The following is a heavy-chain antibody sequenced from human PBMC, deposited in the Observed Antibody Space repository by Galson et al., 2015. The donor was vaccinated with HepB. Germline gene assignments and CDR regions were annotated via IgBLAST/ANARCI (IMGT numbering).Heavy chain of an antibody. J-gene: IGHJ4*02. CDR3: VRDITLPGSFYYFDS. D-gene: IGHD1-14*01. Sequence: SLRLSCAASGFIFSDYYMSWIRQAPGKGLEWISLISRTGTTIFYSDSVEGRFTVSRDNTKNSLYLRMNSLRDDDTAVYYCVRDITLPGSFYYFDSWGQGTLVAVSS. V-gene: IGHV3-11*01. CDR1: GFIFSDYY. CDR2: ISRTGTTI.